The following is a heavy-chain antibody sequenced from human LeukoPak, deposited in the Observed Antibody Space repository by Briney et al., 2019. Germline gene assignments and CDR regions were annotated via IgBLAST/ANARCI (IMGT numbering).Heavy chain of an antibody. V-gene: IGHV5-10-1*01. CDR3: ATFEGNDAFDI. CDR2: IDPSDSYT. CDR1: GYSFTSYW. J-gene: IGHJ3*02. Sequence: GESLKISCKGSGYSFTSYWISWVRQMPGKGLEWMGRIDPSDSYTNYSPSFQGHVTISADKSISTAYPQWSSLKASDTAMYYCATFEGNDAFDIWGQGTMVTVSS.